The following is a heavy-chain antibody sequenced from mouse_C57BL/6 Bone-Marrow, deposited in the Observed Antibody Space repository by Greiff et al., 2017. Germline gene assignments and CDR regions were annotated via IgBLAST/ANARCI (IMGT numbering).Heavy chain of an antibody. CDR3: ASPYYRNFYYAMDY. CDR1: GYTFTDHT. CDR2: IYPRDGST. J-gene: IGHJ4*01. Sequence: VQLQESAAELVKPGASVKISCKVSGYTFTDHTIHWMKQRPEQGLEWIGYIYPRDGSTKYNEKFKGKATLSADKSSSTAYMQLNSLTSEDSAVYFCASPYYRNFYYAMDYWGQGTSVTVSS. V-gene: IGHV1-78*01. D-gene: IGHD2-5*01.